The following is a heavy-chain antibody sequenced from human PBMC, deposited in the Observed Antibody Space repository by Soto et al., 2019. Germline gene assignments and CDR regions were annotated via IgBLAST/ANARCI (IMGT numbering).Heavy chain of an antibody. CDR2: ISGSGGST. CDR3: AKDVEYSSSSRFYYYMDV. CDR1: GFTFSSYA. J-gene: IGHJ6*03. D-gene: IGHD6-6*01. Sequence: GSLRLSCAASGFTFSSYAMSWVRQAPGKGLEWVSAISGSGGSTYYADSVKGRFTISRDNSKNTLYLQMNSLRAEDTAVYYCAKDVEYSSSSRFYYYMDVWGKGTTVTVSS. V-gene: IGHV3-23*01.